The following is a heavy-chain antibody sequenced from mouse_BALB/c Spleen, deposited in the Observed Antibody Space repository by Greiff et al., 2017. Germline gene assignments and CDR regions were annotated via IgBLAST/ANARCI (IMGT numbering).Heavy chain of an antibody. D-gene: IGHD3-1*01. Sequence: VQLQQPGAELVKPGASVKLSCKASGYTFTSYWMHWVKQRPGQGLEWIGEINPSNGRTNYNEKFKSKATLTVDKSSSTAYMQLSSLTSEDSAVYYCARGGSSGYVGMDYWGQGTSVTVSS. CDR2: INPSNGRT. CDR1: GYTFTSYW. V-gene: IGHV1S81*02. CDR3: ARGGSSGYVGMDY. J-gene: IGHJ4*01.